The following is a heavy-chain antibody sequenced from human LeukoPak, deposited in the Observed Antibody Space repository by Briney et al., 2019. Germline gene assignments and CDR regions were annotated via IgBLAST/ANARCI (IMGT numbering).Heavy chain of an antibody. CDR2: ISSSTSTI. CDR1: GFTFSSYS. CDR3: XXXLRXXSGXNCXSGXXXXMDV. D-gene: IGHD2-15*01. Sequence: SXAASGFTFSSYSMNWVRQAPGKGLEWVSYISSSTSTIYYADSVKGRFTISRDNAKNSLYLQMNSLRAEDTAVYDXXXXLRXXSGXNCXSGXXXXMDVWGXGXTVTISS. V-gene: IGHV3-48*01. J-gene: IGHJ6*03.